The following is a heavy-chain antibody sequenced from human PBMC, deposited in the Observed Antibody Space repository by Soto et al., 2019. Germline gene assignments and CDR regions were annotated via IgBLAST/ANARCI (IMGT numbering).Heavy chain of an antibody. CDR2: ISYDGSNK. CDR3: AKDLRSPVVFNPHNYYFDY. D-gene: IGHD1-1*01. J-gene: IGHJ4*02. V-gene: IGHV3-30*18. Sequence: GGSLRLSCAASGFTFSSYGMHWVRQAPGKGLEWVAVISYDGSNKYYADSVKGRFTISRDNSKNTLYLQMNSLRAEDTAVYYCAKDLRSPVVFNPHNYYFDYWGQGTLVTVSS. CDR1: GFTFSSYG.